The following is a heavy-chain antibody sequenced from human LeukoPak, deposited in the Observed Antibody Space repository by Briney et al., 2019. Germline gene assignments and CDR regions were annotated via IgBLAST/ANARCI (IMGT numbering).Heavy chain of an antibody. CDR3: ARHRVVNWFDP. CDR2: IYYSGST. J-gene: IGHJ5*02. D-gene: IGHD2-15*01. Sequence: SQTLSLTCTVSGGSISSGDYYWSWIRQPPGKGLEWIGYIYYSGSTYYNPSLKSRVTISVDTSKNQFSLKLSTVTAADTAVYYCARHRVVNWFDPWGQGTLVTVSS. V-gene: IGHV4-30-4*01. CDR1: GGSISSGDYY.